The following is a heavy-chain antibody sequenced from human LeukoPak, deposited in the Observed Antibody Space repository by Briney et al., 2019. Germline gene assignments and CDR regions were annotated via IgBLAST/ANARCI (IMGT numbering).Heavy chain of an antibody. D-gene: IGHD3-16*01. J-gene: IGHJ1*01. CDR3: ARGPIMSEYFQH. CDR2: IFSDGTT. Sequence: GGSLRLSCAASGFSVSSNYVSWVRQAPGKGLEWVSVIFSDGTTYYPDSVKGRFTTSRDNSKNTLHLQMNSLRDERTAVLYCARGPIMSEYFQHWGQGTLVSVSS. V-gene: IGHV3-66*02. CDR1: GFSVSSNY.